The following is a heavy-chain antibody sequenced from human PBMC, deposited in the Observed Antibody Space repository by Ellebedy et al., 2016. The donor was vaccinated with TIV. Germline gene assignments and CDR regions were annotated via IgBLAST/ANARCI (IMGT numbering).Heavy chain of an antibody. CDR3: GIDENAYDLLTGHDY. CDR2: IWYDGSNE. CDR1: GFTFSHYA. V-gene: IGHV3-33*01. J-gene: IGHJ4*02. D-gene: IGHD3-9*01. Sequence: GESLKISCAASGFTFSHYAMHWVRQAPGKGLEWVAVIWYDGSNEFYADSVKGRFTISRDNSKNMVYLQMSSLRPEDTAVYYCGIDENAYDLLTGHDYWGQGTLVTVSS.